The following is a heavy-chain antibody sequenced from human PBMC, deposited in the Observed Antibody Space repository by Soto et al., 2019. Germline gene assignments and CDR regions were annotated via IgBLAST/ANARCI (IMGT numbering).Heavy chain of an antibody. CDR1: GYTFTGYY. Sequence: SVKVSCKASGYTFTGYYMHWVRQAPGQGLEWMGWITPFNGNTKYAQKFQDRVTFTGDTSLNTAYLHWSGLKASDTAVYYCARHTGLGPIPFDYWGQGTLVTVSS. CDR2: ITPFNGNT. V-gene: IGHV1-45*02. J-gene: IGHJ4*02. CDR3: ARHTGLGPIPFDY.